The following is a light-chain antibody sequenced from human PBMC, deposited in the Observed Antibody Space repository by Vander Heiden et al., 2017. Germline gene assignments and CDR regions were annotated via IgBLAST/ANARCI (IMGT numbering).Light chain of an antibody. V-gene: IGLV3-1*01. CDR3: QAWDISTGVL. CDR2: QDV. Sequence: SYELTQPPSVSVSPAQTASLTCSGDKLGDKYVHWYQQKPGQSPVLVMYQDVKRPSGIPERFSGSNSGNTATLTISGSQAMDEADYYCQAWDISTGVLFGGGTKLTVL. J-gene: IGLJ2*01. CDR1: KLGDKY.